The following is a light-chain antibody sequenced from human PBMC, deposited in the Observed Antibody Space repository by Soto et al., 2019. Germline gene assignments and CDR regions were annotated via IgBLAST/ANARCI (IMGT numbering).Light chain of an antibody. J-gene: IGKJ1*01. CDR3: QQYNGWPWT. V-gene: IGKV3-15*01. Sequence: EVVMTQSPATLSVSPGEGVTLSCRANQGIGDTLAWYQRKPGQTPRLLMYGASTRATDIPARFSGSVSGTEFTLTITGLQSEDFAVYYCQQYNGWPWTFGQGTKVDIK. CDR1: QGIGDT. CDR2: GAS.